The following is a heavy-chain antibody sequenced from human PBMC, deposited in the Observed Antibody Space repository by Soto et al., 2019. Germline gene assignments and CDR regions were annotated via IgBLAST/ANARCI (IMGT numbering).Heavy chain of an antibody. J-gene: IGHJ3*02. CDR2: ISASGGST. V-gene: IGHV3-23*01. CDR3: AKEAATIFRAFDI. D-gene: IGHD6-25*01. Sequence: PGGSLRLSCAASGFTFSSYAMSWVRQAPGKGLEWVPGISASGGSTYYADSVKGRFTISRDNSKNTLYLQMNSLRVEDTAVFYCAKEAATIFRAFDIWGQGTMVTVSS. CDR1: GFTFSSYA.